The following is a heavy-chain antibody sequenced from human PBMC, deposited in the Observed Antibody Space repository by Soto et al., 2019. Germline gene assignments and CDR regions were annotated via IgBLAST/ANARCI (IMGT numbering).Heavy chain of an antibody. CDR3: AHRNYYASGAYYYYYFDF. V-gene: IGHV3-23*01. D-gene: IGHD3-22*01. CDR1: GFTFSSYA. J-gene: IGHJ4*02. Sequence: EVQLLESGGGLVQAGGSLRLSCAASGFTFSSYAMNWVRQAPGKGLEWVSGISGSADSTYYADSVKGRFTISRDNSKNTLYLHMNSLRAEDTAVYFCAHRNYYASGAYYYYYFDFWGQGTLVTVSS. CDR2: ISGSADST.